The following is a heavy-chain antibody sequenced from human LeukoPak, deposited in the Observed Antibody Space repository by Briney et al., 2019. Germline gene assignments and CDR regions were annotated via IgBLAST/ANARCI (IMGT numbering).Heavy chain of an antibody. CDR1: GFTFSSYD. Sequence: GGSLRLSCAAPGFTFSSYDMHWVRQATGKGLEWVSAIGTAGDTYYPGSVKGRFTISRENAKNSLYLQMNSLRAGDTAVYYCARGRQWLVEGDAFDIWGQGTMVTVSS. CDR3: ARGRQWLVEGDAFDI. D-gene: IGHD6-19*01. J-gene: IGHJ3*02. CDR2: IGTAGDT. V-gene: IGHV3-13*01.